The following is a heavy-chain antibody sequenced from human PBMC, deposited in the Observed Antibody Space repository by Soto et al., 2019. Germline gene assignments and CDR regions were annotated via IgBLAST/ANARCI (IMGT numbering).Heavy chain of an antibody. V-gene: IGHV3-30*18. CDR2: ISYDGSNK. CDR3: AKDVVVGATTGLGDYYYYYGMDV. CDR1: GFTFSSYG. Sequence: GGSLRLSCAASGFTFSSYGMHWVRQAPGKGLEWVAVISYDGSNKYYADSVKGRFTISRDNSKNTLYLQMNSLRAEDTAVYYCAKDVVVGATTGLGDYYYYYGMDVWGQGTTVTVS. J-gene: IGHJ6*02. D-gene: IGHD1-26*01.